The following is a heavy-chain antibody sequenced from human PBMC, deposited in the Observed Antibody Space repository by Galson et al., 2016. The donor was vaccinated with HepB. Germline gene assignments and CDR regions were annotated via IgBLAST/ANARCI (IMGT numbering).Heavy chain of an antibody. CDR3: TRAAYCSSVTCYLDS. Sequence: TLSLTCTVSGDSVSNGDYYWGWVRQHPEKGLEWIGYIYYSESTYYNPSLRSRVIISVDTSNNQLSLKLTSVTAADTAVYYCTRAAYCSSVTCYLDSWGQGTLVTVSS. D-gene: IGHD2-2*01. V-gene: IGHV4-31*03. CDR2: IYYSEST. CDR1: GDSVSNGDYY. J-gene: IGHJ5*01.